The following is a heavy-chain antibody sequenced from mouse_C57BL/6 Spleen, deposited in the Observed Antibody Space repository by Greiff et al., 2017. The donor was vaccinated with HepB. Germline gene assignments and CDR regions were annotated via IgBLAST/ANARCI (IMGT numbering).Heavy chain of an antibody. J-gene: IGHJ2*01. CDR2: IDPSDSYT. D-gene: IGHD3-2*02. CDR3: ARGSSGYVSDY. CDR1: GYTFTSYW. Sequence: QVQLQQPGAELVKPGASVKLSCKASGYTFTSYWMQWVKQRPGQGLEWIGEIDPSDSYTNYNQKFKGKATLTVDTSSSTAYIQLSSLTSEDSAVYYCARGSSGYVSDYWGQGTTLTVSS. V-gene: IGHV1-50*01.